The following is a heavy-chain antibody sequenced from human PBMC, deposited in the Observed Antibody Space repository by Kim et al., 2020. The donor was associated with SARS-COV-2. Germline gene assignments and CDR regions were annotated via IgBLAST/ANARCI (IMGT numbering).Heavy chain of an antibody. D-gene: IGHD6-6*01. CDR2: IYYSGST. CDR1: GGSISSSSYY. J-gene: IGHJ5*02. Sequence: SETLSLTCTVSGGSISSSSYYWGWIRQPPGKGLEWIGSIYYSGSTYYNPSLKSRVTISVDTSKNQFSLKLSSVTAADTAVYYCARPQSIYIAAQHSSLFDPWGQGTLVTVSS. V-gene: IGHV4-39*01. CDR3: ARPQSIYIAAQHSSLFDP.